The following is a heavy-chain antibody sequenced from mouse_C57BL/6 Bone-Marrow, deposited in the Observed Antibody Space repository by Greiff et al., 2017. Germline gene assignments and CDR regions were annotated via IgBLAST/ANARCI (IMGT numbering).Heavy chain of an antibody. CDR2: IYPGSGNT. J-gene: IGHJ2*01. D-gene: IGHD4-1*01. CDR3: ARLTGPYFDY. CDR1: GYTFTDYY. Sequence: VQLQQSGAELVRPGASVKLSCKASGYTFTDYYINWVKQRPGQGLEWIARIYPGSGNTYYNEKFKGKATLTAEKSSSTAYMQLSSLTSEDSAVYFCARLTGPYFDYWGQGTTLTVSS. V-gene: IGHV1-76*01.